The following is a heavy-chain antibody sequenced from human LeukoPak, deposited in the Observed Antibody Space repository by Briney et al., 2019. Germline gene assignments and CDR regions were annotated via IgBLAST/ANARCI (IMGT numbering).Heavy chain of an antibody. CDR3: ARDFRPGAPDYFDL. CDR1: GFTFSSYP. J-gene: IGHJ4*02. Sequence: AGSLRLSCTASGFTFSSYPMHWVRQAPGKGLQWVAIIGYDGVNKFYTDSVKGRFTISRDDSKSTLYLQMDSLRAEDTAVYYCARDFRPGAPDYFDLCGQGTLVTVSS. V-gene: IGHV3-30*04. CDR2: IGYDGVNK. D-gene: IGHD3-10*01.